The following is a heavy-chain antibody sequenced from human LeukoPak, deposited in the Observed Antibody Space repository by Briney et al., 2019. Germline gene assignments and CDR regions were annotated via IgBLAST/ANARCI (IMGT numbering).Heavy chain of an antibody. Sequence: ASVKVSYKASGGSLSSYAINWVRQAPGQGLEGMGRILPMLGIANAAQKFQGRVTITADKSTSTAYMELTSLRSEDTAVYYCARGEVATRSGWDDAKWGQGTLVIVSS. CDR3: ARGEVATRSGWDDAK. D-gene: IGHD5-12*01. CDR2: ILPMLGIA. V-gene: IGHV1-69*04. J-gene: IGHJ4*02. CDR1: GGSLSSYA.